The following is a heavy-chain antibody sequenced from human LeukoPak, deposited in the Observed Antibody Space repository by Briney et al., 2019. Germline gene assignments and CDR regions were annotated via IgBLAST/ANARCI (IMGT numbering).Heavy chain of an antibody. Sequence: SGGSLRLSCAASGFTVSRNYMSWVRQAPGKGLKCVSVIYTGGSTYYADSVKGRFTISRDISKNTLYLQMNSLRAEDTAVYYCATDSSSWYRAFDIWGQGTMVTVSS. CDR2: IYTGGST. D-gene: IGHD6-13*01. CDR3: ATDSSSWYRAFDI. CDR1: GFTVSRNY. V-gene: IGHV3-53*01. J-gene: IGHJ3*02.